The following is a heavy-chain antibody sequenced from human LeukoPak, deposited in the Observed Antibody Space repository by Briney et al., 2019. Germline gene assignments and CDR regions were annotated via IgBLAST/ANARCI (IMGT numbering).Heavy chain of an antibody. CDR2: IDPNTAGT. CDR1: GYTFTGYY. CDR3: ATSAGDYRAGHYYYMGV. D-gene: IGHD4-11*01. J-gene: IGHJ6*03. Sequence: GASVKVSCKASGYTFTGYYFHWMRQAPGQGLEWMGWIDPNTAGTNYAQKFLGGVTLTWDTSISTAYMELNRLTSDDTAVYYCATSAGDYRAGHYYYMGVWGKGTSVTVSS. V-gene: IGHV1-2*02.